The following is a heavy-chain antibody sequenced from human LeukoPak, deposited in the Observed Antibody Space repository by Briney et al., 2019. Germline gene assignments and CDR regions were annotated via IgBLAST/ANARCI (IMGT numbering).Heavy chain of an antibody. CDR3: AKIRFYYDSSFDYWYFDL. D-gene: IGHD3-22*01. CDR1: GFPFSSYA. V-gene: IGHV3-23*01. Sequence: GGSLRLSCAASGFPFSSYAMGWVRQAPRKGLEWVSAITASSGGTYYADSVKGRFTISRDNSKNTLYLQINSLGAEDAAIYYCAKIRFYYDSSFDYWYFDLWGRGTLVTVSS. J-gene: IGHJ2*01. CDR2: ITASSGGT.